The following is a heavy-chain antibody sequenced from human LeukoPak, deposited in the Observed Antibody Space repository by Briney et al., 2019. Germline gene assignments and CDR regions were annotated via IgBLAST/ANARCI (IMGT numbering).Heavy chain of an antibody. D-gene: IGHD7-27*01. V-gene: IGHV1-46*01. Sequence: ASVKVSCKASGYTFTSYYMHWVRQAPGQGLEWMGIINPSGGSTSYAQKFQGRVTMTRDTSTSTVYMELSRLRSDDTAVYYCARDPVPGDEDYWGQGTLVTVSS. CDR3: ARDPVPGDEDY. J-gene: IGHJ4*02. CDR2: INPSGGST. CDR1: GYTFTSYY.